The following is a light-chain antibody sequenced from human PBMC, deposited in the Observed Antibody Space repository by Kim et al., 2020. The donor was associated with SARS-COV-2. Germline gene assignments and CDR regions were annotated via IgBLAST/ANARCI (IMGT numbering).Light chain of an antibody. J-gene: IGKJ4*01. CDR1: QGISSY. CDR2: AAS. V-gene: IGKV1-9*01. CDR3: QQLNSYPRLT. Sequence: DIQLTQSPSFLSASVGDRVTITCRASQGISSYLAWYQQKSGKAPKLLIYAASTLQSGVPSRFSGSGSGTEFTLTISSLQPEDFATYYCQQLNSYPRLTFGGGTKLEI.